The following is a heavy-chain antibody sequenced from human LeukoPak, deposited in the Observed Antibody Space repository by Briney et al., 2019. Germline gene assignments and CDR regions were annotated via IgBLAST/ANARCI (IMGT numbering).Heavy chain of an antibody. J-gene: IGHJ4*02. D-gene: IGHD1-1*01. CDR2: IYYSGST. CDR3: ARDAGSHWDEHPYYFDY. CDR1: GGSISSGDYY. Sequence: SQTLSLTCTVSGGSISSGDYYWSWIRQPPGKGLEWIGYIYYSGSTYYNPSLKSRVTISVDTSKNQFSLKLSSVTAADTAVYYCARDAGSHWDEHPYYFDYWGQGTLVTVSS. V-gene: IGHV4-30-4*01.